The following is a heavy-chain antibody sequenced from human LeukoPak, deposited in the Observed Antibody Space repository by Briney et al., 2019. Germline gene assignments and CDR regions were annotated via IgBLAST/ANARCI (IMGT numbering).Heavy chain of an antibody. D-gene: IGHD2-2*01. V-gene: IGHV3-23*01. CDR2: ISGSGGST. Sequence: GGSLRLSCAASGFTFSSYAMSWVRQAPGKGLEWVSAISGSGGSTYYADSVKGRFTISRDNSKNTLYLQMNSLRAEDTAVYYCAKVLGAGLTTSWYYFASWAQGTLVPVPS. J-gene: IGHJ4*02. CDR3: AKVLGAGLTTSWYYFAS. CDR1: GFTFSSYA.